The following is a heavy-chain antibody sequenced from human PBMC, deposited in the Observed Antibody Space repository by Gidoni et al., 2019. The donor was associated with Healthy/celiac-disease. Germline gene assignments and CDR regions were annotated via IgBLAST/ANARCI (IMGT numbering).Heavy chain of an antibody. D-gene: IGHD5-12*01. V-gene: IGHV4-34*01. CDR1: GGSFSGYY. Sequence: QVQLQQWGAGLLKPSETLSLTCAVYGGSFSGYYWGWIRQPPGKGLEWLGEINHSGSTHYHPSLTSRVTISVDTSKTQFSLKLSSVTAADTAVYYCARGRIVATKGGFDYWGQGTLVTVSS. J-gene: IGHJ4*02. CDR2: INHSGST. CDR3: ARGRIVATKGGFDY.